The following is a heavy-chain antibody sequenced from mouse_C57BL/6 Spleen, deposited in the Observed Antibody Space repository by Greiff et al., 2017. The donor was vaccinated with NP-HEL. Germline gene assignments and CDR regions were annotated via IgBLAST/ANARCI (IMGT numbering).Heavy chain of an antibody. Sequence: VQLQQSGPELVKPGASVKISCKASGYAFSSSWMNWVKQRPGKGLEWIGRIYPGDGDTNYNGKFKGKATLTADKSSSTAYMQLSSLTSEDSAVYFCARYGNQGDWYFDVWGTGTTVTVSS. CDR3: ARYGNQGDWYFDV. J-gene: IGHJ1*03. V-gene: IGHV1-82*01. CDR1: GYAFSSSW. CDR2: IYPGDGDT. D-gene: IGHD2-1*01.